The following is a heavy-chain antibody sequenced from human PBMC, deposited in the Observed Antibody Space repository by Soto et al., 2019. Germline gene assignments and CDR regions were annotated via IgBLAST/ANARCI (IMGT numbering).Heavy chain of an antibody. CDR3: ASDQYCSGGSCYSYYGMDV. Sequence: ASVKVSCKASGYTFTGYYMHWVRQAPGQGLEWMGWINPNSGGTNYAQKFQGWVTMTRDTSISTAYMELSRLRSDGTAVYYCASDQYCSGGSCYSYYGMDVWGPGTTVTVSS. J-gene: IGHJ6*02. D-gene: IGHD2-15*01. CDR2: INPNSGGT. V-gene: IGHV1-2*04. CDR1: GYTFTGYY.